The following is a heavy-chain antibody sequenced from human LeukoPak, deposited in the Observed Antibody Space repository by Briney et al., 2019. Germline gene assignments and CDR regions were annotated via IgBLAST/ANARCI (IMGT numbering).Heavy chain of an antibody. J-gene: IGHJ4*02. Sequence: PGGSLRLSCTASGFIFRNSAMTWVRQAPGKGLERVSSINSGAYYTYYADSVEGRFTISRDDSKDTLYLQMNSLRAEDTALYYCTKGGRQHLSDYWGQGTLVTVSS. V-gene: IGHV3-23*01. CDR3: TKGGRQHLSDY. CDR2: INSGAYYT. D-gene: IGHD6-13*01. CDR1: GFIFRNSA.